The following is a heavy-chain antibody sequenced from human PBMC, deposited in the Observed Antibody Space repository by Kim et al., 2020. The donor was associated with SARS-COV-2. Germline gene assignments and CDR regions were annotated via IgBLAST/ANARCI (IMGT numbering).Heavy chain of an antibody. CDR3: ARRSSEYSYGLYYFDY. J-gene: IGHJ4*02. V-gene: IGHV4-39*01. Sequence: SETLSLTCTVSGGYISSSSYYWGWIRQPPGKGLEWIGSIYYSGSTYYNPSLKSRVTISVDTSKNQFSLKLSSVTAADTAVYYGARRSSEYSYGLYYFDYWGQGTLVTVSS. D-gene: IGHD5-18*01. CDR2: IYYSGST. CDR1: GGYISSSSYY.